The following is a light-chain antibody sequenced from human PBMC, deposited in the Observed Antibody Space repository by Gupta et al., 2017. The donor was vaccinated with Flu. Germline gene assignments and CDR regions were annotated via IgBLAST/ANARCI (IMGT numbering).Light chain of an antibody. Sequence: QSALTQPASVSVSPGPSVPISCTGTSSDTGGHDYVSWYQQHPGKAPKLLIYVVSARPSGVSYRFSGSKSGNTASLTISGLQAEDEADYYCNSYTDSNSRIFGGGTKLTVL. CDR1: SSDTGGHDY. V-gene: IGLV2-14*01. J-gene: IGLJ2*01. CDR2: VVS. CDR3: NSYTDSNSRI.